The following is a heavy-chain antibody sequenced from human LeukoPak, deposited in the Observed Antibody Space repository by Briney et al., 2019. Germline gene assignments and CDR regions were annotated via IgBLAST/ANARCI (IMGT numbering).Heavy chain of an antibody. CDR3: ARGWDLRYFDY. D-gene: IGHD1-26*01. CDR1: GGSISSGDYY. V-gene: IGHV4-30-4*01. CDR2: IFYSGST. J-gene: IGHJ4*02. Sequence: SQTLSLTCTVSGGSISSGDYYWNWIRPPPGTGLECIGYIFYSGSTYYNPSLKSRVTISGDTSKNQFSLKLSSVTAADTAVYYCARGWDLRYFDYWGQGTLVTVSS.